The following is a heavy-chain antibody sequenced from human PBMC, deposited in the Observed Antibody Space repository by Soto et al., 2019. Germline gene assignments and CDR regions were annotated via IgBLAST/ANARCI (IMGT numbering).Heavy chain of an antibody. D-gene: IGHD2-2*01. CDR2: IIPILNSP. CDR1: GGTFGSYA. J-gene: IGHJ6*02. V-gene: IGHV1-69*01. Sequence: QVQLVQSGAEVKKPGSSVKVSCKASGGTFGSYAITWVRRAPGQGLEWLGGIIPILNSPAYAQKFQARVVITADEITNTAYMELNSLRFDDTAVYYCAREAPYCTSATCRKFYDMDVWGQGPSVTVAS. CDR3: AREAPYCTSATCRKFYDMDV.